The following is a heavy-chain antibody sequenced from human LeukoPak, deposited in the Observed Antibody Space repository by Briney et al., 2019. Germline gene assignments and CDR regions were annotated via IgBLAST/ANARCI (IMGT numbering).Heavy chain of an antibody. CDR2: INADNGNT. CDR3: ARVRGDSSGYYLVGEVDY. D-gene: IGHD3-22*01. J-gene: IGHJ4*02. Sequence: GASVKVSCKASGYTFSSFGISWVRQAPGQGLELMGWINADNGNTNYAQNFQGRVTMTTDTSTSTAYMELRSLRSDDTAVYYCARVRGDSSGYYLVGEVDYWGQGTLVTVSS. CDR1: GYTFSSFG. V-gene: IGHV1-18*01.